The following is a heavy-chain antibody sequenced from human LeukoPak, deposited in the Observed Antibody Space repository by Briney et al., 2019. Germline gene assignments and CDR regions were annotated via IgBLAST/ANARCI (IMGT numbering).Heavy chain of an antibody. CDR1: GYTFSSYA. CDR3: AKDRPNYYGSNGHYYKRNGDC. J-gene: IGHJ4*02. V-gene: IGHV3-23*01. CDR2: ITSSGAAT. Sequence: GGSLRLSCAASGYTFSSYAMRWVHQAPGKGLEWVSSITSSGAATYYADSVEGRFTISRDHSNNTLYLQMCSLIAEDTAVYYCAKDRPNYYGSNGHYYKRNGDCWGQGTLVTVSS. D-gene: IGHD3-22*01.